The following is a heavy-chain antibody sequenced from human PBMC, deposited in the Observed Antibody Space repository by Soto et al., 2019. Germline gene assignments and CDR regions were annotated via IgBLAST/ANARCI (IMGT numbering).Heavy chain of an antibody. D-gene: IGHD4-17*01. Sequence: QVQLVESGGGVVQPGRSLRLSCAASGFTFSSYGMHWVRQAPGKGLEWVAVIWYDGSNKYYADSVKGRFTISRDNSKNTLYLQMNSLRAEDTAVYYCARANYGDSAIFNYYYGMDVWGQGTTVTVSS. CDR1: GFTFSSYG. V-gene: IGHV3-33*01. J-gene: IGHJ6*02. CDR3: ARANYGDSAIFNYYYGMDV. CDR2: IWYDGSNK.